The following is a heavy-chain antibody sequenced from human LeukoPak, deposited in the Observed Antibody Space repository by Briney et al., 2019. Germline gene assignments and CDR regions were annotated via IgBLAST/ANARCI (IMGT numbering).Heavy chain of an antibody. V-gene: IGHV5-51*01. Sequence: GESLKISCKTSGYSFTSYWIIWVRQMPGKGLEWMGIIYPGDSDTRYSPSFQGQVTISADKSISTAYLQWSSLKASDTAMYYCARRTDRSFWYLDYWGQGTLVTVSS. CDR2: IYPGDSDT. J-gene: IGHJ4*02. CDR1: GYSFTSYW. CDR3: ARRTDRSFWYLDY.